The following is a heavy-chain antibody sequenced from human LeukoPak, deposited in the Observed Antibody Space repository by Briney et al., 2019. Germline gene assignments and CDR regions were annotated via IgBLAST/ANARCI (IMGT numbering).Heavy chain of an antibody. J-gene: IGHJ4*02. CDR3: ARMSSHCSGGSCYAVFDY. Sequence: SETLSLTCAVYGGSFSGYYWSWIRQPPGKGLEWIGEINHSGSTNYNPSLKSRVTISVDTSKNQFSLKLSSVTAADTAVYYCARMSSHCSGGSCYAVFDYWGQGTLVTVSS. CDR1: GGSFSGYY. D-gene: IGHD2-15*01. CDR2: INHSGST. V-gene: IGHV4-34*01.